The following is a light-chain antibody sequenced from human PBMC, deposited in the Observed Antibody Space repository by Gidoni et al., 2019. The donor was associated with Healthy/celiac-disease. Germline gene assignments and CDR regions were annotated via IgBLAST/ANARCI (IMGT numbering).Light chain of an antibody. CDR3: QQYGSSPGT. Sequence: EIVLTQSPGTLSLSPGERATLSCRASQRVSRSYLAWYQQKPGQAPRLLIYGASSRATGIPDRFRGSGSGTDFTLTISRLEPEDFAVYYCQQYGSSPGTFGQGTKVEIK. V-gene: IGKV3-20*01. CDR1: QRVSRSY. J-gene: IGKJ1*01. CDR2: GAS.